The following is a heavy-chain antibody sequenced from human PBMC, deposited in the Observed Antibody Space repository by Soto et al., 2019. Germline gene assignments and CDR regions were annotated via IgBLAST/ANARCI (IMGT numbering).Heavy chain of an antibody. Sequence: QVQLVQSGAEVRKPGASVKVSCKASGYSFTSLDINWVRQTAGQGLEWMGWMEPSTGRTVYAQKFQGRVTMTRETCINTAYMELTTLTSDDTAFYYCARGVSEGVDYWGQGTLVIVSS. CDR3: ARGVSEGVDY. V-gene: IGHV1-8*01. CDR2: MEPSTGRT. J-gene: IGHJ4*02. CDR1: GYSFTSLD. D-gene: IGHD1-26*01.